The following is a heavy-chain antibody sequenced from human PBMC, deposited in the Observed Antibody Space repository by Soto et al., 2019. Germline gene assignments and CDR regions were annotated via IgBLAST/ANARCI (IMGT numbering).Heavy chain of an antibody. V-gene: IGHV6-1*01. D-gene: IGHD3-3*01. J-gene: IGHJ6*02. CDR2: TYYRSKWYN. CDR1: SSYA. Sequence: SSYAISWVRQAPSRGLEWLGRTYYRSKWYNDYAVSVKSRITINPDTSKNQFSLQLNSVTPEDTAVYYCARTLAYYDFWSGYYHYYYYGMDVWGQGTTVTVSS. CDR3: ARTLAYYDFWSGYYHYYYYGMDV.